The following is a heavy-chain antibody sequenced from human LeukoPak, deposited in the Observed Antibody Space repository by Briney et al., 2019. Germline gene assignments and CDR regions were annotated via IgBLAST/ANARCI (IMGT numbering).Heavy chain of an antibody. CDR2: INGDESST. CDR1: GFTFRDHW. CDR3: ARDRAESNWTNHTLFDS. V-gene: IGHV3-74*01. Sequence: GGSLRLSCEASGFTFRDHWMHWVRQVPGKGLVWVSRINGDESSTAYADSVKGRFTISRDNARNTLYLQMNSLRVEDTAIYYCARDRAESNWTNHTLFDSWGQGTPVTVSS. D-gene: IGHD1/OR15-1a*01. J-gene: IGHJ4*02.